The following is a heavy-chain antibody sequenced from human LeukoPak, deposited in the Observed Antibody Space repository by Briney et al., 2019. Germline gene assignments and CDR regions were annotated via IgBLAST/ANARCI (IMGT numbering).Heavy chain of an antibody. D-gene: IGHD2-2*01. CDR1: GGTFSSYA. Sequence: GASVKVSCKASGGTFSSYATNWVRQAPGQGLEWMGGIIPIFGTANYAQKFQDRVTITADESTSTAYMELSSLRSEDTAIYYCASRLYCSNTRCRNFPFAYWGQGTLVTVSS. J-gene: IGHJ4*02. V-gene: IGHV1-69*13. CDR2: IIPIFGTA. CDR3: ASRLYCSNTRCRNFPFAY.